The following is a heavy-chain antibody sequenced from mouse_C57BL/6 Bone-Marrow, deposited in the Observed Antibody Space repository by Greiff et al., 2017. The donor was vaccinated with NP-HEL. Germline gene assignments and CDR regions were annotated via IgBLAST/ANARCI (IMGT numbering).Heavy chain of an antibody. J-gene: IGHJ3*01. CDR3: ARGGYYEFAY. CDR1: GYAFTNYL. Sequence: VQLQQSGAELVRPGTSVKVSCKASGYAFTNYLIEWVKQRPGQGLEWIGVINPGSGGTNYNEKFKGKATLTADKSSSTAYMQLSSLTSEDSAVYFCARGGYYEFAYWGQGTLVTVSA. CDR2: INPGSGGT. D-gene: IGHD2-3*01. V-gene: IGHV1-54*01.